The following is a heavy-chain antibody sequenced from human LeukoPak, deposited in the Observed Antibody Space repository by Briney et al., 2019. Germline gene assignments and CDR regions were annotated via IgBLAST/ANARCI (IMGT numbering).Heavy chain of an antibody. V-gene: IGHV3-21*01. J-gene: IGHJ6*03. CDR1: GFTFSSYS. CDR3: ARDERSTIFGVVFYYMDV. CDR2: ISSSSSYI. Sequence: GGSLRLSCAASGFTFSSYSMNWVGQAPGKGLEWVSSISSSSSYIYYADSVKGRFTISRDNAKNSLYLQMNSLRAEDTAVYYCARDERSTIFGVVFYYMDVWGKGTTVTVSS. D-gene: IGHD3-3*01.